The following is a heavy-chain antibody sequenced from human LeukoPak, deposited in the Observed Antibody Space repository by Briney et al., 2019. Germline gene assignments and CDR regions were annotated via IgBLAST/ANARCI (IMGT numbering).Heavy chain of an antibody. CDR1: GYTFSTYY. CDR2: VAPSNGDI. D-gene: IGHD1/OR15-1a*01. Sequence: ASVKVSFKSSGYTFSTYYLHWVRHAPGQGLELMGMVAPSNGDINYAQNFQGRVSMTRDTSTTTVYMDLSSLTAEDTAVYYCARERPGTCYFDYWGQGTLVTVSS. CDR3: ARERPGTCYFDY. J-gene: IGHJ4*02. V-gene: IGHV1-46*01.